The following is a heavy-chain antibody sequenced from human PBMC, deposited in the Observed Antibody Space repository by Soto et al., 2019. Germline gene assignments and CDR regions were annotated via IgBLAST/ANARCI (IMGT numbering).Heavy chain of an antibody. CDR1: GFTFRSYV. V-gene: IGHV3-33*05. CDR2: TSYDGSNN. CDR3: ARWGTTGGLDD. Sequence: QVQLVESGGGVVQPGTSLRLSCVGSGFTFRSYVIHWVRQAPGKGLEWVALTSYDGSNNFYGDSVKGRFTISKHNSRNTVELQMDSLRVEDTALYYCARWGTTGGLDDWGQGTLVSVSS. J-gene: IGHJ4*02. D-gene: IGHD3-16*01.